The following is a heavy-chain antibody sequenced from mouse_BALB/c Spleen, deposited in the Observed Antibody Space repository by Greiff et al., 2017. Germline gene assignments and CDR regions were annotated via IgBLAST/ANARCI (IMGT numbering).Heavy chain of an antibody. CDR3: ARHALYDTYPIDY. CDR1: GFAFSSYD. CDR2: ISSGGGST. Sequence: DVMLVESGGGLVKPGGSLKLSCAASGFAFSSYDMSWVRQTPEKRLEWVAYISSGGGSTYYPDTVKGRITISRGNAKNTLYLQMSRLKSEDTAMYYCARHALYDTYPIDYWGQGTTLTVAS. V-gene: IGHV5-12-1*01. D-gene: IGHD2-3*01. J-gene: IGHJ2*01.